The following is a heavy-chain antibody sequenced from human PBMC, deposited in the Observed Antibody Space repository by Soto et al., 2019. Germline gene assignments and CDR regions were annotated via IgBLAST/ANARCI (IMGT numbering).Heavy chain of an antibody. J-gene: IGHJ5*02. CDR3: ARGLLGVPNWFDP. CDR2: IYYSGST. CDR1: GGSISSGGYY. V-gene: IGHV4-31*03. D-gene: IGHD3-10*01. Sequence: SETLSLTCTVSGGSISSGGYYWSWIRQHPGKGLEWIGYIYYSGSTYYNPSLKSRVTISVDTSKNQFSLKLSSVTAADTAVYYWARGLLGVPNWFDPWGQATLVTVSS.